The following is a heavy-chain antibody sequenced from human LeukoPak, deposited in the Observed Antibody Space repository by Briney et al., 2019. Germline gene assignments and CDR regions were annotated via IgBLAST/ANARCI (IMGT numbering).Heavy chain of an antibody. CDR3: ARGLYSGYD. J-gene: IGHJ4*02. CDR2: ISTSSDYI. Sequence: PGGSLRLSCAASGFTFSSHSMNWVRQAPGKGLEWVSSISTSSDYIYYADSVKGRFTISRDNAKNSLYLQMNSLRAEDTAVYYCARGLYSGYDWGQGTLVTVPS. V-gene: IGHV3-21*01. D-gene: IGHD5-12*01. CDR1: GFTFSSHS.